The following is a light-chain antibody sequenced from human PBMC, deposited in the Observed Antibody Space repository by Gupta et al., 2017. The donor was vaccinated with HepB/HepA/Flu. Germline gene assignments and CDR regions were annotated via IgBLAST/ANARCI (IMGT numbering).Light chain of an antibody. CDR3: SSETISSNNVV. CDR2: EVS. V-gene: IGLV2-14*01. Sequence: QSALTQPASVSGSPGPSITISCTGPRSDVGGYNYVSWYQQHPGKAPKLMIYEVSNRHSGVSDRFSGSKSGTTASLTISGLQAEDEADYYCSSETISSNNVVFGGGTKLTVL. J-gene: IGLJ2*01. CDR1: RSDVGGYNY.